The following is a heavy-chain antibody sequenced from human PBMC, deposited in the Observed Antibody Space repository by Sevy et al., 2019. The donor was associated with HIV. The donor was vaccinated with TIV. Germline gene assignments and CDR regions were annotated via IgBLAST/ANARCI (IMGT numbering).Heavy chain of an antibody. V-gene: IGHV3-11*06. CDR1: GFTFSDYY. Sequence: GGSLRLSCAVSGFTFSDYYMSWIRQAPGKGLEWVSDISSGSTYTKYADSVKGRFTISRDNDKNSLYLQMNSLRVEDTAVYYCSRDRRNYAGQYFDYWGQGTLVTVSS. CDR3: SRDRRNYAGQYFDY. D-gene: IGHD1-7*01. J-gene: IGHJ4*02. CDR2: ISSGSTYT.